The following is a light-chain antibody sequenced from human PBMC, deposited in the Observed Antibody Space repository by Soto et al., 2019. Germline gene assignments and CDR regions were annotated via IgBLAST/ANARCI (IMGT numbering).Light chain of an antibody. CDR3: SSYTSTSTLVV. Sequence: QSALTQPASVSGSPGQSITISCTGTSSDVGAYNYVSWYQQHPGKAPKLMIYDVSNRPSGVSNRFSGSKSGITASLTISGLQAEEEADYCCSSYTSTSTLVVFGGGTKVTVL. J-gene: IGLJ2*01. V-gene: IGLV2-14*01. CDR2: DVS. CDR1: SSDVGAYNY.